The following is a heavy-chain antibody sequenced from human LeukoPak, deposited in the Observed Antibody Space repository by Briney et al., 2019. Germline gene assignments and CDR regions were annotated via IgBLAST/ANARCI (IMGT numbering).Heavy chain of an antibody. V-gene: IGHV3-48*04. Sequence: GGSLRLSCAASGFTFRSYSMNWVRQAPGKGLEWVSYISSSGSTIYYADSVKGRFTISRDNAKNSLYLQMNSLRAEDMAVYYCARWSWYGIDYWGQGTLVTVSS. J-gene: IGHJ4*02. CDR3: ARWSWYGIDY. CDR1: GFTFRSYS. CDR2: ISSSGSTI. D-gene: IGHD6-13*01.